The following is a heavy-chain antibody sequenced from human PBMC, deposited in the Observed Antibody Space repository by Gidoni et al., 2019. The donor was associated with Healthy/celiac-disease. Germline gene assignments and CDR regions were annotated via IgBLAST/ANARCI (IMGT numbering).Heavy chain of an antibody. V-gene: IGHV1-3*01. J-gene: IGHJ4*02. CDR1: GHTFTSYA. CDR2: INAGNGNT. D-gene: IGHD1-26*01. CDR3: AGGWELDIIDY. Sequence: QVQLVQSGAEGKKPGASVKVSCKASGHTFTSYAMHWVRQAPGQRLEWMGWINAGNGNTKYSQKFQGRVTITRDTSASTAYMELSSLRSEDTAVYYCAGGWELDIIDYWGQGTLVTVSS.